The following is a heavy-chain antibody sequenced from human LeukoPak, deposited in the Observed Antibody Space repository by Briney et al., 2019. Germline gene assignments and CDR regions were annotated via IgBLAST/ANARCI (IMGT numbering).Heavy chain of an antibody. V-gene: IGHV1-3*01. CDR3: ARAGAVVDNWFDP. D-gene: IGHD2-15*01. J-gene: IGHJ5*02. CDR1: GYTFTSYA. Sequence: VASVKVSCKASGYTFTSYAMHWVRQAPGQRLEWMGWINAGNGNTKYSQEFQGRVTMTTDTSTTTAYMELRSLRADDTAVYYCARAGAVVDNWFDPWGQGTLVTVS. CDR2: INAGNGNT.